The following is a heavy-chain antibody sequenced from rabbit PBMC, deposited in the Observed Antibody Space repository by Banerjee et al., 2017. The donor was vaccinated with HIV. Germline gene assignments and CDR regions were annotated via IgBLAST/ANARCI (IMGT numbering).Heavy chain of an antibody. CDR3: ARDLYASSSGYFDL. D-gene: IGHD1-1*01. Sequence: ASWVNGRFTISLDNAQNTVFLQMTSLTAADTATYFCARDLYASSSGYFDLWGQGTLVTVS. J-gene: IGHJ3*01. V-gene: IGHV1S29*01.